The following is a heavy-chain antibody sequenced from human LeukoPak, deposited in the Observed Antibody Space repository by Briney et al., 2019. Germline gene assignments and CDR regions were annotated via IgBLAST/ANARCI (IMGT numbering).Heavy chain of an antibody. CDR1: GFTFSNAW. V-gene: IGHV3-15*01. CDR3: TTEGARLYGDYGYFDY. CDR2: IKSKTAGGTT. D-gene: IGHD4-17*01. Sequence: PGGSLRLSCAASGFTFSNAWMSWVRQAPGKGLEWVGRIKSKTAGGTTDYAAPVKGRFTISRDDSKNTLYLQMNSLKTEDTAVYYCTTEGARLYGDYGYFDYWGQGTLVTVSS. J-gene: IGHJ4*02.